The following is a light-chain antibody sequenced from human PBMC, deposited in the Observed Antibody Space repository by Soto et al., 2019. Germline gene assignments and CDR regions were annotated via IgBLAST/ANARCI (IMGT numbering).Light chain of an antibody. CDR2: GAS. CDR3: QQYGSSGT. Sequence: EIVLTQSPGTLSLSPGERATLSCSASQSVSSSYLAWYQQKPGQAPRLLIYGASSRATGIPDRFSGSGSGTDFTLTISRLEPEDFAVYYCQQYGSSGTCGQGTKGDIK. J-gene: IGKJ1*01. CDR1: QSVSSSY. V-gene: IGKV3-20*01.